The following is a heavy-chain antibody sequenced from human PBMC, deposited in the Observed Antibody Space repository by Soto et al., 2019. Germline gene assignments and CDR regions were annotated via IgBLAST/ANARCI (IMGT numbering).Heavy chain of an antibody. V-gene: IGHV3-48*02. D-gene: IGHD6-6*01. Sequence: PGGSLRLSCAASGFTFSSYAMKWVRQAPGKGLEWVSLIGESGTPTYYADSVKGRFTISRDNAKNSLYLQMNSLRDEDTAVYYCARGGSSSDNGMDVWGQGTTVTVSS. CDR2: IGESGTPT. CDR3: ARGGSSSDNGMDV. CDR1: GFTFSSYA. J-gene: IGHJ6*02.